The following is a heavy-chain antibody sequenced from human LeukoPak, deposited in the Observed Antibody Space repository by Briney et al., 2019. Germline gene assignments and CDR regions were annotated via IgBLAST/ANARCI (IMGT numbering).Heavy chain of an antibody. D-gene: IGHD5-24*01. Sequence: ASETLSLTCAVYGGSFSGYYWSWIRQPPGKGLEWIGEINHSGSTNYNPSLKSRVTISVDTSKNQFSLQLNSVTPEDTAVYYCARDGDGYSSDAFDIWGQGTMVTVSS. CDR2: INHSGST. V-gene: IGHV4-34*01. CDR3: ARDGDGYSSDAFDI. J-gene: IGHJ3*02. CDR1: GGSFSGYY.